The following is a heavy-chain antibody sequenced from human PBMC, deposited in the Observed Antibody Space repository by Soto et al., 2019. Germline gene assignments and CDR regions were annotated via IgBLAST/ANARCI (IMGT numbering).Heavy chain of an antibody. CDR1: GFTFSSYW. J-gene: IGHJ1*01. Sequence: GGSLRLSCAASGFTFSSYWMSWVRQAPGKGLEWVANIKQDGSEKYYVDRVKGRFTVSRDNAKNSLYLQMNSRRAEDTAVYYCARAVSSSGARVAEYFQHWGQGTLVTVSS. D-gene: IGHD6-13*01. CDR3: ARAVSSSGARVAEYFQH. V-gene: IGHV3-7*05. CDR2: IKQDGSEK.